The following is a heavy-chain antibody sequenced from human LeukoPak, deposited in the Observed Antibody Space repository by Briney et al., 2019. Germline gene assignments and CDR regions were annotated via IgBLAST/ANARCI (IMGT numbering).Heavy chain of an antibody. CDR1: GFTFSSYA. CDR3: AKDEEGIVPAACFDY. J-gene: IGHJ4*02. D-gene: IGHD2-2*01. Sequence: PGGSLRLSCAASGFTFSSYAMSWVRQAPGKGLEWVSAISGSGGSTCYADSVKGRFTISRDNSKNTLYLQMNSLRAEDTAVYYCAKDEEGIVPAACFDYWGQGTLVTVSS. V-gene: IGHV3-23*01. CDR2: ISGSGGST.